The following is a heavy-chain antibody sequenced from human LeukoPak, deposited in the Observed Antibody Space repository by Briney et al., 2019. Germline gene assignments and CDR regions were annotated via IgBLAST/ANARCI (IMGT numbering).Heavy chain of an antibody. Sequence: GGSLRLSCAASGFTFSSYAMHRVRQAPGKGLEWVAVISYDGSNKYYADSAKGRFTISRDNSKNTLYLQMNSLRAEDTAVYYCARGLYYFDYWGQGTLVTVSS. CDR3: ARGLYYFDY. J-gene: IGHJ4*02. CDR1: GFTFSSYA. V-gene: IGHV3-30-3*01. CDR2: ISYDGSNK.